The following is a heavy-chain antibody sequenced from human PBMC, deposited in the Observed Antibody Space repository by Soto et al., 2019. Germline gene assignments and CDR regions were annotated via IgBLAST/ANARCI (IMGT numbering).Heavy chain of an antibody. Sequence: SWLRQAPGQGLEWMGWINPYNGKTDYPQKFQGRVTMTADTSTTPAYMELRSLNADDTAVYYCARDRFSLTTSLVFDFWGQGTLVTVSS. CDR2: INPYNGKT. V-gene: IGHV1-18*01. D-gene: IGHD4-4*01. CDR3: ARDRFSLTTSLVFDF. J-gene: IGHJ4*02.